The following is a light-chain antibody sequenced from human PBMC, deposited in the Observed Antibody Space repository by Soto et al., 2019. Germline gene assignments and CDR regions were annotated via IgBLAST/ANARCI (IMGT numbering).Light chain of an antibody. Sequence: EIVLTQAPGTLSLSPGERATLSCRASQSVSTSNLAWYQQKPGQAPRLLIYDVSSRATGIPDRFSGSGSGTDFTLTISSLEPVDFAVYYCQQYHSSLWTFGQGTKVEIK. CDR3: QQYHSSLWT. V-gene: IGKV3-20*01. J-gene: IGKJ1*01. CDR1: QSVSTSN. CDR2: DVS.